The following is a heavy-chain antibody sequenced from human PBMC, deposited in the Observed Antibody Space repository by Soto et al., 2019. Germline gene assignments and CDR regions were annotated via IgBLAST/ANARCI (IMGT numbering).Heavy chain of an antibody. Sequence: EVQLLESGGGLVQPGGSLRLSCAASGFTFSNYAMSWVHQAPEKGLEWVSIISGSSSITYYADSVKGRFTISRDNSKNTLYLQMNSLRAEDTAVYYCAANWYENWFDPWGQGTLVTVSS. J-gene: IGHJ5*02. V-gene: IGHV3-23*01. CDR2: ISGSSSIT. CDR1: GFTFSNYA. D-gene: IGHD1-1*01. CDR3: AANWYENWFDP.